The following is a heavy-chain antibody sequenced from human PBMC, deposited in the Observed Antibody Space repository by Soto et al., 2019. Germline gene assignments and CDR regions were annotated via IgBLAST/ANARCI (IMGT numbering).Heavy chain of an antibody. Sequence: QITLKESGPTLVKPTQTLTLTCTFSGFSLSTSGVGVGWIRQPPGKALEWLALIYWDDDKRYSPSLKSRLTITKHTXXNXVXXTMTNMDPVDTATYYCAHGIVGAPGGDYYYYGMDVWGQGTTVTVSS. J-gene: IGHJ6*02. CDR3: AHGIVGAPGGDYYYYGMDV. CDR2: IYWDDDK. D-gene: IGHD1-26*01. CDR1: GFSLSTSGVG. V-gene: IGHV2-5*02.